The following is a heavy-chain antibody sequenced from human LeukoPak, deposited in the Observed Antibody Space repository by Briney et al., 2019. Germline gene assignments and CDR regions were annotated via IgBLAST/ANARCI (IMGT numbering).Heavy chain of an antibody. D-gene: IGHD6-19*01. V-gene: IGHV4-59*12. CDR2: IHYSGST. Sequence: SETLSLTCTVSSGSISGYYWSWIRQPPGKGLEWIGHIHYSGSTSYNPSLKSRVTISLDTSKNQLFLKLTSVTAADTAIYYCARDRGSSGWYLGNWFDPWGQGTLVTVSS. CDR3: ARDRGSSGWYLGNWFDP. CDR1: SGSISGYY. J-gene: IGHJ5*02.